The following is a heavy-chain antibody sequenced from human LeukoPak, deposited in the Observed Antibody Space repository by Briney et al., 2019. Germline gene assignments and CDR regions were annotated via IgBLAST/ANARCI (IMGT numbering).Heavy chain of an antibody. V-gene: IGHV3-23*01. Sequence: GGSLRLSCAASGFTVSTNYMSWVRQAPGKGLDWVSGISASGDVTFHADPLQGRFTISRDNSKNTLYLQMNSLRAEDTAVYYCAKESPRFDYWGQGTLVTVSS. CDR1: GFTVSTNY. CDR3: AKESPRFDY. CDR2: ISASGDVT. J-gene: IGHJ4*02.